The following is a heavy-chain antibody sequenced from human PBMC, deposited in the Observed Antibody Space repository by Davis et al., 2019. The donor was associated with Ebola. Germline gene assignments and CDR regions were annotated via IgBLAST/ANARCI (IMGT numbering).Heavy chain of an antibody. Sequence: GESLKISCAASGFTFSSYGMHWVRQAPGKGLEWVAVIWYDGSNKYYADSVKGRFTISRDNSKNTLYLQMNSLRAEDTAVYYCAKGQGFPYYDILTGYGYYYYGMDVWGQGTTVTVSS. CDR2: IWYDGSNK. D-gene: IGHD3-9*01. CDR1: GFTFSSYG. J-gene: IGHJ6*02. V-gene: IGHV3-33*06. CDR3: AKGQGFPYYDILTGYGYYYYGMDV.